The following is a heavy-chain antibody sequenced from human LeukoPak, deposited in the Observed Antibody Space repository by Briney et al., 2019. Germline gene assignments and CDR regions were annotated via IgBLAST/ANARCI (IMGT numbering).Heavy chain of an antibody. CDR3: ARRGDSDY. V-gene: IGHV3-48*02. Sequence: GGSLRLSCAASGFTFSSYWMSWVRQAPGKGLEWISYISTSSSTIYYADSVKGRFTISRDNAKNSLFLQMNSLRDEDTAVYYCARRGDSDYWGQGTLVTVSS. J-gene: IGHJ4*02. CDR1: GFTFSSYW. CDR2: ISTSSSTI. D-gene: IGHD3-16*01.